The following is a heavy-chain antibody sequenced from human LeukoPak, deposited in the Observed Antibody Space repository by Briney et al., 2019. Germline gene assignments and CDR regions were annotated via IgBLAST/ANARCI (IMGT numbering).Heavy chain of an antibody. V-gene: IGHV3-7*04. J-gene: IGHJ3*02. CDR2: IKQDGSEK. Sequence: GGSLRLSCAASGFTVCDRYMSWVRQAPGKGLEWVANIKQDGSEKYYVDSVKGRFTISRDNAKNSLYLQMNSLRAEDTAVYYCARAQVGATPDAFDIWAKGQWSPSLQ. CDR1: GFTVCDRY. D-gene: IGHD1-26*01. CDR3: ARAQVGATPDAFDI.